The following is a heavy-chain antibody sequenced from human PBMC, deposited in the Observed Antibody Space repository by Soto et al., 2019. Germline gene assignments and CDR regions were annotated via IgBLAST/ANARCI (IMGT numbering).Heavy chain of an antibody. CDR2: ITGRGDDT. Sequence: EVQLLESGGGLVEPGGSLRLSCEASGFTFSSYAMGWVRQAPVKGLEWLSAITGRGDDTYSVDSVKGRFTVSRDNCRNTLYLQMNSLRAEDTAIYYCAKLGSSSWSPHYYFDYWGQGTLVAVSS. D-gene: IGHD6-6*01. V-gene: IGHV3-23*01. CDR3: AKLGSSSWSPHYYFDY. J-gene: IGHJ4*02. CDR1: GFTFSSYA.